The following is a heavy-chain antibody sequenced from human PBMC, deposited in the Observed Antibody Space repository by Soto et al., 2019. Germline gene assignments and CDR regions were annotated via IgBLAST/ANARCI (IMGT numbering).Heavy chain of an antibody. CDR3: AKDMRGGSSSSRYYYGLDV. CDR1: GFTFDDYA. J-gene: IGHJ6*02. CDR2: ISWNSGTI. D-gene: IGHD6-13*01. V-gene: IGHV3-9*01. Sequence: EVQLVESGGGLVQPGRSLRLSCAASGFTFDDYAMHWVRQAPGKGLEWVSGISWNSGTIVYADSVKGRFTISRDNAKNFLYLQMNSLRGDDTALYYCAKDMRGGSSSSRYYYGLDVWGQGTTVTVSS.